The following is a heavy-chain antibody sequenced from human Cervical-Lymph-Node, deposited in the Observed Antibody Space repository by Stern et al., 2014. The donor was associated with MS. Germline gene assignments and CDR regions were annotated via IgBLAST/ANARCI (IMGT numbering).Heavy chain of an antibody. J-gene: IGHJ1*01. D-gene: IGHD3-22*01. CDR1: GFPFNNYG. V-gene: IGHV3-33*01. Sequence: QDQLVESGGGVVQPGRSLSLSCVASGFPFNNYGMHWVRQVPGKGLEWVAVIWYDGSKKFYADSVKGRFTISRDDSKSSLYLQMNSLRAEDTGIYYCAGSIVAAEYFQHWGQGTLVTVSS. CDR3: AGSIVAAEYFQH. CDR2: IWYDGSKK.